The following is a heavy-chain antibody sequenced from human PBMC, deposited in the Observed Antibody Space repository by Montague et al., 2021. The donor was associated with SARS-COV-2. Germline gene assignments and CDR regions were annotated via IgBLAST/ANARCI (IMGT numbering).Heavy chain of an antibody. J-gene: IGHJ4*02. CDR2: IGTAGDT. CDR1: GFTLSSYD. D-gene: IGHD3-22*01. V-gene: IGHV3-13*04. Sequence: SLRLSCAASGFTLSSYDMHWVRQAPGKGLEWVSAIGTAGDTYYPGSVKGRFTISRENAKNSLYLQMNSLRAGDTAVYYCARGDSSGYYYLFDYWGQGTLVTVSP. CDR3: ARGDSSGYYYLFDY.